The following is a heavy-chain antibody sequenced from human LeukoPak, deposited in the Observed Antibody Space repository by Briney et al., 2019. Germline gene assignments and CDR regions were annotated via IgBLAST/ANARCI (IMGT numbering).Heavy chain of an antibody. Sequence: SETLSLTCAVYGGSFSGYYWSWIRQPPGKVLEWIGEINHSGSTNYNPSLKSRVTISVDTSKNQFSLKLSSVTAADTAVYYCARAVLPWGRGSHNYMDVWGKGTTVTVSS. V-gene: IGHV4-34*01. CDR1: GGSFSGYY. J-gene: IGHJ6*03. D-gene: IGHD7-27*01. CDR2: INHSGST. CDR3: ARAVLPWGRGSHNYMDV.